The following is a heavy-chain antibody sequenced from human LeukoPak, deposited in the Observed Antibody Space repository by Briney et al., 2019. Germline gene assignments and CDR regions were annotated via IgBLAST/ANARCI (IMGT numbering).Heavy chain of an antibody. CDR1: GGTIISGVYY. V-gene: IGHV4-31*03. CDR2: IYYSEST. J-gene: IGHJ6*02. Sequence: SQTLSLTFTVSGGTIISGVYYWTWIRQPPGRALERIGYIYYSESTYYNPSLKGRVSLSLDTSKNQFSLKVSSVTAADTAVYYCARDVKSSGYNYYGMDVWGQGTTVTVSS. CDR3: ARDVKSSGYNYYGMDV. D-gene: IGHD6-19*01.